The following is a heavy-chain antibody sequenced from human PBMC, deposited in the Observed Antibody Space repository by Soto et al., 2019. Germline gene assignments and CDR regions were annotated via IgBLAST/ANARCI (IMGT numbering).Heavy chain of an antibody. CDR1: GGSFSGYY. CDR3: ARRGVVVPAASYYYYYGMDV. Sequence: PSETLSLTCAVYGGSFSGYYWSWIRQPPGKGLEWIGEINHSGSTNYNPSLKSRVTISVDTSKNQFSLKLSSVTAADTAVYYCARRGVVVPAASYYYYYGMDVWGQGTTVTSP. D-gene: IGHD2-2*01. J-gene: IGHJ6*02. V-gene: IGHV4-34*01. CDR2: INHSGST.